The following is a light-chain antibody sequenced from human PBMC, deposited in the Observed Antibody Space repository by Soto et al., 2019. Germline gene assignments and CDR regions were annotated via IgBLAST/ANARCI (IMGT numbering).Light chain of an antibody. Sequence: IVMTQSPATLSMSPGERATLSCRASQSLNRDLAWYQQKPGQSPRLLIFGASIRATGIPARFSGSGSGTEFTLTIGSLQSEDCALYYCQQYNNRPGTFGQGTKVDIK. J-gene: IGKJ1*01. CDR2: GAS. CDR3: QQYNNRPGT. V-gene: IGKV3-15*01. CDR1: QSLNRD.